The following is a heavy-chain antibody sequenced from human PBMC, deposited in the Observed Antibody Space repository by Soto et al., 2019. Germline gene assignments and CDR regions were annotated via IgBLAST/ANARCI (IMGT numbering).Heavy chain of an antibody. CDR3: ARDGEIIYFDWYSHHYYMDV. CDR1: GFTFSDYY. D-gene: IGHD3-9*01. CDR2: ISSSGSTT. Sequence: GGSLRLSCAASGFTFSDYYMSWIRQAPGKGLEWVSYISSSGSTTYYADSVKGRFTISRDNAKNSLYLQMNSLRAEDTAVYYCARDGEIIYFDWYSHHYYMDVWGKGTTVTVSS. V-gene: IGHV3-11*01. J-gene: IGHJ6*03.